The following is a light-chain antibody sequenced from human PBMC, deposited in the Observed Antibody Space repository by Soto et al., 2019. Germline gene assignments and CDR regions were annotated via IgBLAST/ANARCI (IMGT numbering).Light chain of an antibody. V-gene: IGKV3-11*01. CDR3: QQRSDWPLT. CDR1: QSVSSY. J-gene: IGKJ4*01. CDR2: DAS. Sequence: EIVLTQSPATLSLSPGEGATLSCRASQSVSSYLAWYQQKTGQAPRLLIYDASNRATGIPARFSGSGSGTYFTLTISSLEPEDFAVYYCQQRSDWPLTFGGGTKVDI.